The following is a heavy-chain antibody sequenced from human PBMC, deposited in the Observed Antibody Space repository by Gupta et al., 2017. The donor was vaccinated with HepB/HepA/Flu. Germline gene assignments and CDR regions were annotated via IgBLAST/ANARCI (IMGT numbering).Heavy chain of an antibody. CDR2: ISAYNGNT. D-gene: IGHD1-7*01. CDR3: ARRPNYDDYFDY. J-gene: IGHJ4*02. Sequence: KVSCKASGYTFTSYGISWVRQAPGQGLEWMGWISAYNGNTNYAQKLRGRVTMTTDTSTSTAYMELRSLRSDDTAVYYCARRPNYDDYFDYWGQGTLVTVSS. CDR1: GYTFTSYG. V-gene: IGHV1-18*01.